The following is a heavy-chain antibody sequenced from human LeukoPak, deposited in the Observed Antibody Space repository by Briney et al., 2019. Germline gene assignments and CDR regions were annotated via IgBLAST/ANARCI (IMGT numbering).Heavy chain of an antibody. Sequence: GRSPRLSCAASGFIFSNYAMHWVRQAPGKGLEWVALISSDGSKTYHADSVKGRFSISRDNSKNTLYLQLNSLRAEDTSVYFCARDSTYWYDSGSSGPHYFDYWGQGTLVTVSS. CDR3: ARDSTYWYDSGSSGPHYFDY. CDR1: GFIFSNYA. J-gene: IGHJ4*02. CDR2: ISSDGSKT. V-gene: IGHV3-30*01. D-gene: IGHD3-10*01.